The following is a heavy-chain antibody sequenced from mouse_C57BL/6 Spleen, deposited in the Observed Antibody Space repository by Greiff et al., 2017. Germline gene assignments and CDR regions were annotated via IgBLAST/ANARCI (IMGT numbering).Heavy chain of an antibody. J-gene: IGHJ1*03. D-gene: IGHD1-1*01. Sequence: EVQVVESGGGLVKPGGSLKLSCAASGFTFSSYTMSWVRQTPEKRLEWVATISGGGGNTYYPDSVKGRFTISRDNAKNTLYLQMSSLRSEDTALYYCARHADYYGRSYDWYFEVWGTGTTVTVSS. V-gene: IGHV5-9*01. CDR3: ARHADYYGRSYDWYFEV. CDR1: GFTFSSYT. CDR2: ISGGGGNT.